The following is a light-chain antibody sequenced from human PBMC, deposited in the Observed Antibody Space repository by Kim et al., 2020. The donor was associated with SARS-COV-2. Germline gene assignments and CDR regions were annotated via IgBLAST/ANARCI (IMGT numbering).Light chain of an antibody. J-gene: IGLJ3*02. Sequence: QSALTQPASVSGSPGQSITISRTGTSSDVGSYNLVSWYQQHPGKAPKLMIYEGSKRPSGVSNRFSGSKSGNTASLTISGLQAEDVADYYCCSYAGSSNWVSGGGTQLTVL. CDR2: EGS. CDR1: SSDVGSYNL. V-gene: IGLV2-23*01. CDR3: CSYAGSSNWV.